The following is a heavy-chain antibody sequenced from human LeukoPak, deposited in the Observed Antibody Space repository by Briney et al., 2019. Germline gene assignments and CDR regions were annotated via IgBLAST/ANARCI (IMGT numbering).Heavy chain of an antibody. CDR2: IYPSGIT. CDR1: GGSINDKW. Sequence: SETLSLTCDVSGGSINDKWWSWVRQPPGKGLEWIGEIYPSGITNYNPSHKSRVIMSVDKSKNQFSLNLSSVTAADTAVYYCTRPLYYYMDVWGKGITVIVSS. CDR3: TRPLYYYMDV. V-gene: IGHV4-4*02. J-gene: IGHJ6*03.